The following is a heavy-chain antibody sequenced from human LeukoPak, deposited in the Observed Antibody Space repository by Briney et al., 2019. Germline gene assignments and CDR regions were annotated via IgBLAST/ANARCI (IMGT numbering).Heavy chain of an antibody. CDR1: GFTFSSYA. J-gene: IGHJ4*02. Sequence: GGSLRLSCAASGFTFSSYAMSWVRQAPGKGLEWVANIKQDGSEKYYVDSVKGRFTISRDNAKNSLYLQMNSLRAEDTAVYYCARTRGYTSGWYSSYFDYWGQGTLVTVSS. CDR2: IKQDGSEK. D-gene: IGHD6-19*01. V-gene: IGHV3-7*01. CDR3: ARTRGYTSGWYSSYFDY.